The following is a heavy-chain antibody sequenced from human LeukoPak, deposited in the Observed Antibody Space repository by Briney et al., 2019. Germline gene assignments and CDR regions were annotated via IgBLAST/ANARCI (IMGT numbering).Heavy chain of an antibody. V-gene: IGHV1-18*03. D-gene: IGHD4-17*01. CDR3: ARDDYGDSKGRFDP. Sequence: ASVKVSCKASGYTFNNYGITWVRQAPGQGLEWMGWISVYYGNTNYVQKLQGRLAMTTDTSTSTAYMELRSLRSDDMAVYYCARDDYGDSKGRFDPWGQGTLVTVSS. CDR2: ISVYYGNT. J-gene: IGHJ5*02. CDR1: GYTFNNYG.